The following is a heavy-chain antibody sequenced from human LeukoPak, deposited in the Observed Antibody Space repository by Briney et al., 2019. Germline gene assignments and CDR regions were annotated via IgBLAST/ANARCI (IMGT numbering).Heavy chain of an antibody. D-gene: IGHD3-3*01. J-gene: IGHJ5*02. V-gene: IGHV4-34*01. CDR1: GGSFSGYY. CDR3: ARGKELGTTYYDFWSGYPFDP. Sequence: SETLSLTCAVYGGSFSGYYWSWIRQPPGKGLEWIGEINHSGSTNYNPSLKSRVTISVDTSKNQFSLKLSSVTAADTAVYYCARGKELGTTYYDFWSGYPFDPWGQGTLVTVSS. CDR2: INHSGST.